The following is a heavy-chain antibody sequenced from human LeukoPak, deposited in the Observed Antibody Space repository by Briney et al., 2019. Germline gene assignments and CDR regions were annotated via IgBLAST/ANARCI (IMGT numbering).Heavy chain of an antibody. D-gene: IGHD6-13*01. J-gene: IGHJ4*02. V-gene: IGHV3-48*03. CDR3: ARHIAAAGHLDY. CDR2: ISSRGSTI. CDR1: GFTFSSYE. Sequence: PGGSLRLSCAASGFTFSSYEMNWVRQAPGKGLEWVSYISSRGSTIYYADSVKGRFTISRDNAKNSLYLQMNSLRAEDTAVYYCARHIAAAGHLDYWGQGTLVTVSS.